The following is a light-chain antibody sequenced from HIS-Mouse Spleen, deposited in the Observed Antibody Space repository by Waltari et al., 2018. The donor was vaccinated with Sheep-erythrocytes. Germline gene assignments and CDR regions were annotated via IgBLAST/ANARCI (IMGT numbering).Light chain of an antibody. CDR3: CSYAGSYTVV. CDR1: SRAVGGYNY. Sequence: QSALTQPRSVSGSPGPSVTISCTGTSRAVGGYNYFPWYQQHPGKAPKLMIYDVSKRPSGVPDRFSGSKSGNTASLTISGLQAEDEADYYCCSYAGSYTVVFGGGTKLTVL. V-gene: IGLV2-11*01. CDR2: DVS. J-gene: IGLJ2*01.